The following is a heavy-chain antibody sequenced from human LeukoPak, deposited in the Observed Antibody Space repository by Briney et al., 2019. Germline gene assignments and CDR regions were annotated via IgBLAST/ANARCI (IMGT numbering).Heavy chain of an antibody. CDR3: ARDREGYCSSTSCYYMDV. V-gene: IGHV1-2*02. CDR1: GYTFTGYY. CDR2: INPNSGGT. J-gene: IGHJ6*03. Sequence: ASVKVSCKASGYTFTGYYMHWVRQAPGQGLEWMGWINPNSGGTNYAQKFQGRVTMTRGTSISTAYMELSRLRSDDTAVCYCARDREGYCSSTSCYYMDVWGKGTTVTVSS. D-gene: IGHD2-2*01.